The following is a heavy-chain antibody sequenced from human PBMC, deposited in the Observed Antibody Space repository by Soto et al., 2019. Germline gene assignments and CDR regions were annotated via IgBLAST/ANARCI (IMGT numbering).Heavy chain of an antibody. J-gene: IGHJ4*02. CDR2: ISGSGGST. CDR1: GFTFSSYA. CDR3: AKGCSSTSCYRRALMY. D-gene: IGHD2-2*02. V-gene: IGHV3-23*01. Sequence: GGSLRLSCAASGFTFSSYAMSWVRQAPGKGLEWVSAISGSGGSTYYADSVKGRFTISRDNSKNTLYLQMNSLRAEDTAVYYCAKGCSSTSCYRRALMYWGQGTLVTVSS.